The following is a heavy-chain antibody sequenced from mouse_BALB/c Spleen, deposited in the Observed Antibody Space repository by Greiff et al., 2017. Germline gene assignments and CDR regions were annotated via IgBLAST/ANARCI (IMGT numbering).Heavy chain of an antibody. J-gene: IGHJ3*01. D-gene: IGHD1-2*01. CDR3: ASSLPSWFAY. V-gene: IGHV3-6*02. Sequence: VQLKESGPGLVKPSQSLSLTCSVTGYSITSGYYWNWIRQFPGNKLEWMGYISYDGSNNYNPSLKNRISITRDTSKNQFFLKLNSVTTEDTATYYCASSLPSWFAYWGQGTLVTVSA. CDR1: GYSITSGYY. CDR2: ISYDGSN.